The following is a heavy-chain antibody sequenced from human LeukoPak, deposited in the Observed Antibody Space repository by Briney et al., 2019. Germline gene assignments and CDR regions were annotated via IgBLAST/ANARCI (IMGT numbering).Heavy chain of an antibody. CDR2: ISYDGGNK. D-gene: IGHD2/OR15-2a*01. V-gene: IGHV3-30*04. Sequence: PGGSLRLSCAASGFTFSSYAMHWVRQAPGKGLEWVAVISYDGGNKYYADSVKGRFTISRDNSKNTLYLQMNSLRAEDTAVYYCARVINFYYYMDVWGKGTTVTISS. CDR1: GFTFSSYA. J-gene: IGHJ6*03. CDR3: ARVINFYYYMDV.